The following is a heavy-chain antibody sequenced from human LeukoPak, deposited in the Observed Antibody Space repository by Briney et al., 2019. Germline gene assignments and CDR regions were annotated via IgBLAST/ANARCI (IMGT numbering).Heavy chain of an antibody. V-gene: IGHV4-4*02. D-gene: IGHD6-19*01. Sequence: SETLSLTCAVSGGSIFSSNWWSWVRQPPGKGLEWIGQIFHSGSTSYSPSLKSRVTISVDKSKNQFSLKLTSVTAADTAVYYCARLAGSSGNDYWGQGTLVTVSS. CDR3: ARLAGSSGNDY. CDR1: GGSIFSSNW. J-gene: IGHJ4*02. CDR2: IFHSGST.